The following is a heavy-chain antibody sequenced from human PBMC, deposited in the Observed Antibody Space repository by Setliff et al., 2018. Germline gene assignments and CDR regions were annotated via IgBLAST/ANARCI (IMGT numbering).Heavy chain of an antibody. J-gene: IGHJ4*02. CDR3: AKQGDLAFDY. Sequence: ASVTVSCKTSGYPFGGYYIYWMRQAPGQGLEWMGWIDTKSGRTKYAVKFQGRVTMTRDTSIRTIYMEVSSLTSDDPAMYYCAKQGDLAFDYWGQGTQVTVSS. CDR1: GYPFGGYY. CDR2: IDTKSGRT. D-gene: IGHD3-16*01. V-gene: IGHV1-2*02.